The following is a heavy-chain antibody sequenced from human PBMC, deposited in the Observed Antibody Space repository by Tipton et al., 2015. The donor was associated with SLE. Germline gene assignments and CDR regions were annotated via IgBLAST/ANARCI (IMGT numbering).Heavy chain of an antibody. CDR2: IYHSGST. CDR1: GYSISSGYY. J-gene: IGHJ2*01. CDR3: AREFLNPVTTVHYYFDL. V-gene: IGHV4-38-2*02. D-gene: IGHD4-11*01. Sequence: TLSLTCAISGYSISSGYYWGWIRQPPGKGLEWIGSIYHSGSTNYNPSPKSRVTMSVDTSKNHFSLKLISVTAADTAVYYCAREFLNPVTTVHYYFDLWGRGTLVTVSS.